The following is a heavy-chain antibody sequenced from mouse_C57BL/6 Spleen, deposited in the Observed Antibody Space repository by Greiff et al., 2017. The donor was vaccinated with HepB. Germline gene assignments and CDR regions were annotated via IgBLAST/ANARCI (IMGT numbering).Heavy chain of an antibody. Sequence: VHVKQSGAELVRPGASVKLSCTASGFNINDYYMHWVKQRPEQGLEWIGRIDPEDGDTEYAPKFQGKATMTADTSSNTAYLQLSSLTSEDTAVYYCTTWGNWFAYWGQGTLVTVSA. CDR1: GFNINDYY. CDR3: TTWGNWFAY. CDR2: IDPEDGDT. J-gene: IGHJ3*01. V-gene: IGHV14-1*01.